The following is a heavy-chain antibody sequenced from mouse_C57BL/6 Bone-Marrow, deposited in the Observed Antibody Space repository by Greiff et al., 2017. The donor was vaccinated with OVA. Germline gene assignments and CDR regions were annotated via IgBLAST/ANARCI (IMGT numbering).Heavy chain of an antibody. J-gene: IGHJ3*01. CDR3: TTHYGSSYSFAY. CDR1: GFNIKDDY. D-gene: IGHD1-1*01. Sequence: EVKLMESGAELVRPGASVKLSCTASGFNIKDDYMHWVKQRPEQGLEWIGWIDPENGDTEYASKFQGKATITADTSSNTAYLQLSSLTSEDTAVYYCTTHYGSSYSFAYWGQGTLVTVSA. V-gene: IGHV14-4*01. CDR2: IDPENGDT.